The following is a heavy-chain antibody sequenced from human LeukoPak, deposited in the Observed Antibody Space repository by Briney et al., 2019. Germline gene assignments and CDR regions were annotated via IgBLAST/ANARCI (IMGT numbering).Heavy chain of an antibody. D-gene: IGHD6-19*01. CDR2: INPNSGGT. CDR3: AREARSSGWYVVQY. Sequence: ASVKVSCKASGYTFTGYYMHWVRQAPGQGLEWMGWINPNSGGTNYAQKFQDRVTMTRDTSISTAYMELSRLRSDDTAVYYCAREARSSGWYVVQYWGQGTLVTVSS. J-gene: IGHJ4*02. CDR1: GYTFTGYY. V-gene: IGHV1-2*02.